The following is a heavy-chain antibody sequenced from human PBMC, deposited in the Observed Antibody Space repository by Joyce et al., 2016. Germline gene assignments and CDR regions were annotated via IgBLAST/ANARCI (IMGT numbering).Heavy chain of an antibody. CDR1: GFTFDDYT. J-gene: IGHJ5*02. D-gene: IGHD6-19*01. CDR3: AKDRAVAGTGFWFDP. V-gene: IGHV3-43*01. Sequence: EVQLVESGGAVVQPGGSLRLSCVASGFTFDDYTMNWVRQAPGKGLEWVSLISWDGHSTYYADSVEDRFTISRDNSENSLYLQMDSLRTEDTAFYYCAKDRAVAGTGFWFDPWGHGTLVTVSS. CDR2: ISWDGHST.